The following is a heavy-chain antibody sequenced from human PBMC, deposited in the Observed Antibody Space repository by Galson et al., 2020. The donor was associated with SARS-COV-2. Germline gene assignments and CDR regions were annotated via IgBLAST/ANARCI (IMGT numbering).Heavy chain of an antibody. J-gene: IGHJ4*02. CDR3: ARSFGGSGWFYFDF. Sequence: ASVKVSCQASGFTFRGSYIHWVRQAPGRGLEWMGWNGGTNYAQKFQGRVTMTGDTAISTGYMELSSLRSDDTAVYYCARSFGGSGWFYFDFWGQGTPVTVSS. CDR2: NGGT. CDR1: GFTFRGSY. V-gene: IGHV1-2*02. D-gene: IGHD6-19*01.